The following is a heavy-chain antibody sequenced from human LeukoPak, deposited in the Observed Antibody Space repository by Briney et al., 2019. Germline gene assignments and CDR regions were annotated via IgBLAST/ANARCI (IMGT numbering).Heavy chain of an antibody. CDR2: IWYDGSNK. V-gene: IGHV3-33*01. D-gene: IGHD1-26*01. CDR1: GFTFSSYG. Sequence: PGRSLRLSCAASGFTFSSYGMHWVRQAPGKGLEWVAVIWYDGSNKYYADSVKGRFTISRDNSKNTLYLQMNSLRAEDTAVYYCATDLRSSDYWGQGTLVTVSS. CDR3: ATDLRSSDY. J-gene: IGHJ4*02.